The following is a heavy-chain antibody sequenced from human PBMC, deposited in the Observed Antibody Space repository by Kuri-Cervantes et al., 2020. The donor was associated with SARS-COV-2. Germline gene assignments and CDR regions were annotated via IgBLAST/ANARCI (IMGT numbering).Heavy chain of an antibody. CDR2: IYSGGST. CDR3: ARDRDYIWV. D-gene: IGHD4-11*01. V-gene: IGHV3-66*01. CDR1: GFTFSSYA. J-gene: IGHJ3*01. Sequence: GGSLRLSCAASGFTFSSYAMSWVRQAPGKGLEWVSVIYSGGSTYYADSVKGRFTISRDNSKNTLYLQMNSLRAEDTAVYYCARDRDYIWVWGQGTMVTVSS.